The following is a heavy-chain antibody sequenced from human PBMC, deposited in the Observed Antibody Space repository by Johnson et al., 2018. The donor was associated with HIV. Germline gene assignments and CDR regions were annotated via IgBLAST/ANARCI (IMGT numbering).Heavy chain of an antibody. CDR3: TRLAGTRTGGAFDI. D-gene: IGHD6-19*01. V-gene: IGHV3-7*01. CDR1: GFTFSSYW. Sequence: VQLVESGGGLVQPGGSLRLSCAASGFTFSSYWMSWVRQAPGKGLEWVANIKQDGSEKYYVDSVKGRFTISRDNSKNTLYLQMNSLRAEDTAVYYCTRLAGTRTGGAFDIWGQGTMVTVSS. J-gene: IGHJ3*02. CDR2: IKQDGSEK.